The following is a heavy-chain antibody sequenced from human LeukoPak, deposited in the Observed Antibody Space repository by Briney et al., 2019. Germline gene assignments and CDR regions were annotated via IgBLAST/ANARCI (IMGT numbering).Heavy chain of an antibody. V-gene: IGHV4-38-2*02. CDR1: GYSISSGYY. CDR3: AKGGSSGRGHYFDY. Sequence: SETLSITCTVSGYSISSGYYWGWIRRPPGKGLEWIGSIYHSGSTYYNPSLKSRVTILADTSKNHFSLKPSSVTAADTAVYYCAKGGSSGRGHYFDYWGQGTLVTVSS. J-gene: IGHJ4*02. CDR2: IYHSGST. D-gene: IGHD6-6*01.